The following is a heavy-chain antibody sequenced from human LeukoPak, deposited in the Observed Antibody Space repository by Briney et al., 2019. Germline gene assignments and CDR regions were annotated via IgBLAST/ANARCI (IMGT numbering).Heavy chain of an antibody. V-gene: IGHV4-38-2*02. CDR1: GYSISSGYY. CDR2: INHSGST. J-gene: IGHJ4*02. D-gene: IGHD3-22*01. Sequence: PSETLSLTCTVSGYSISSGYYWGWIRQPPGKGLEWIGEINHSGSTNYNPSLKSRVTISVDTSKNQFSLKLSSVTAADTAVYYCARGRSGVYYYDSSGYYDYWGQGTLVTVSS. CDR3: ARGRSGVYYYDSSGYYDY.